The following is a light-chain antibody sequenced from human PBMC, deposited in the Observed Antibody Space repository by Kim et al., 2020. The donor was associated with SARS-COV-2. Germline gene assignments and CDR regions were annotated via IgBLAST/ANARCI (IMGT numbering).Light chain of an antibody. CDR3: LQYNNWPRT. Sequence: EIVMTQSPATLSVSPGERATLSCRASQSVSSNLAWYQQKPGQAPRVLIYGASTRATGIPARFSGSGSGTEFTLTISSLQSEDFAVYYCLQYNNWPRTFGQGTKVDIK. J-gene: IGKJ1*01. V-gene: IGKV3-15*01. CDR1: QSVSSN. CDR2: GAS.